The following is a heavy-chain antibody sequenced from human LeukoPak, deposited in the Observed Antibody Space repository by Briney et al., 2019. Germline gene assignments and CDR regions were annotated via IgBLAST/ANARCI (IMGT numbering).Heavy chain of an antibody. J-gene: IGHJ4*02. CDR2: INPSGGST. CDR3: ARDLGKGGRAYYYGSSGYYPDDY. CDR1: GYTFTSYY. D-gene: IGHD3-22*01. V-gene: IGHV1-46*01. Sequence: ASVKVSCKASGYTFTSYYMHWVRQAPGQGLEWMGIINPSGGSTSYAQKFQGRVTMTRDTSTSTVYMELSSLRSEDTAVYYCARDLGKGGRAYYYGSSGYYPDDYWGQGTLVTVSS.